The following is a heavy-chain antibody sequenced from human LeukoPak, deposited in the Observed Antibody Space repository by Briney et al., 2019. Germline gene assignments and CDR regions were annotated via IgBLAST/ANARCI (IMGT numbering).Heavy chain of an antibody. D-gene: IGHD5-12*01. CDR2: ISNDGGGT. V-gene: IGHV3-23*01. CDR3: AKGYSGYFADL. J-gene: IGHJ5*02. Sequence: GGSLRLSCSASGFIFNNYGLMWVRQAPGKGLEWVSAISNDGGGTTYADFVKGRFTISRDNSKNTLSLQMNSLRPEDTALYYCAKGYSGYFADLWGQGTVVTVSS. CDR1: GFIFNNYG.